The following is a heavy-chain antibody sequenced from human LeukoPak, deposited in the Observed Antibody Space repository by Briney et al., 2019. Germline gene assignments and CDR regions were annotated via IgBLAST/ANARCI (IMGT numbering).Heavy chain of an antibody. D-gene: IGHD2/OR15-2a*01. V-gene: IGHV3-43*02. CDR3: GTWAFYHGLDV. J-gene: IGHJ6*02. Sequence: GGSLRLSCAASGFSFGDYAMHWVRHAPGKGLEWVSLIRADGGRTYYADSVNGRFTISRDNSKNSLYLQMNSLRTDDTALYYCGTWAFYHGLDVWGQGTTVTVSS. CDR1: GFSFGDYA. CDR2: IRADGGRT.